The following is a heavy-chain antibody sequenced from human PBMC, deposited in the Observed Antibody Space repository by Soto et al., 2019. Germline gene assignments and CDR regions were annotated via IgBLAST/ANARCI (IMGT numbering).Heavy chain of an antibody. J-gene: IGHJ4*02. CDR2: NNGRGDNL. D-gene: IGHD5-18*01. CDR1: GFTFSNSA. V-gene: IGHV3-23*01. CDR3: AKGGYGEILFYC. Sequence: EVQLLDSAGGLVQPGGSLRLSCAASGFTFSNSAMSWFSQVSGNGLEYVSFNNGRGDNLHYADYVKGRFTISRDNCKHMVYLQMNSLTVEEMAMYYCAKGGYGEILFYCWGQGTLVNVSS.